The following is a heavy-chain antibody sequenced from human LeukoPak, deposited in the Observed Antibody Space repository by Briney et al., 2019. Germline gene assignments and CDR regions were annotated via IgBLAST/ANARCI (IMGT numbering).Heavy chain of an antibody. D-gene: IGHD2-15*01. V-gene: IGHV3-33*01. Sequence: GGSLRLSCAASGFTFSSYGMHWVRQAPGKGLEWVAVIWYDGSNKYYADSVKGRFTISRDNSKNTLYLQVNSLRAEDTAVYYCARDGWCSGGSCYSSGDFDYWGQGTLVTVSS. J-gene: IGHJ4*02. CDR1: GFTFSSYG. CDR2: IWYDGSNK. CDR3: ARDGWCSGGSCYSSGDFDY.